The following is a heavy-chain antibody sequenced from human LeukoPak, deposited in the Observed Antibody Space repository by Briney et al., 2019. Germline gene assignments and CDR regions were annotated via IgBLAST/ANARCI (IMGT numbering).Heavy chain of an antibody. CDR2: ILYDGSNK. CDR3: AKDRSPTYYDFWSGYYRYDAFDI. J-gene: IGHJ3*02. D-gene: IGHD3-3*01. V-gene: IGHV3-30*18. Sequence: GGSLRLSCAASGFTFSSYDMHWVRQAPGKGLEWVAVILYDGSNKYYADSVKGRFTISRDNSKNTLYLQMNSLRAEDTAVYYCAKDRSPTYYDFWSGYYRYDAFDIWGQGTMVTVSS. CDR1: GFTFSSYD.